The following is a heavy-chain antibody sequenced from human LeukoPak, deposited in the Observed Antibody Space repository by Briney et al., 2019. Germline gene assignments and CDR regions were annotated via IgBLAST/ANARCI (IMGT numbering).Heavy chain of an antibody. CDR2: IFHIGST. V-gene: IGHV4-38-2*01. Sequence: SETLSLTCAVSGDSISSGHYWGWIRQPPGKGLEWIGSIFHIGSTYYNPSLKSRLTISVDTSKNQFSLRLTSVTAADTAVYYCARLVTTVMTGADYWGQGTLVTVSS. D-gene: IGHD4-11*01. CDR1: GDSISSGHY. J-gene: IGHJ4*02. CDR3: ARLVTTVMTGADY.